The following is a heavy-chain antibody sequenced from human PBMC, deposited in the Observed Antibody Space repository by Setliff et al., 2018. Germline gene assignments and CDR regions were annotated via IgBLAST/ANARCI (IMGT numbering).Heavy chain of an antibody. CDR1: GGSLRSTSYQ. Sequence: SETLSLTCTVSGGSLRSTSYQWGWVRQPPGKGLEWIGSIYYTGTAYYNPSLKSRVTISVNTSKNQFSLQVTSLAATDTALYFCARHEFVGGYYGSVTYRHFDYWGQGILVTVSS. J-gene: IGHJ4*02. CDR3: ARHEFVGGYYGSVTYRHFDY. CDR2: IYYTGTA. D-gene: IGHD3-10*01. V-gene: IGHV4-39*01.